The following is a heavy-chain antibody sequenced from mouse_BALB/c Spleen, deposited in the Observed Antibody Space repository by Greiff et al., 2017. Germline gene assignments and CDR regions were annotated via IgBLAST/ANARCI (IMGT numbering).Heavy chain of an antibody. Sequence: EVMLVESGGDLVKPGGSLKLSCAASGFTFSSYGMSWVRQTPDKRLEWVATISSGGSYTYYPDSVKGRFTISRDNAKNTLYLQMSSLKSEDTAMYYCARWYDVGYWGQGTTLTVSS. V-gene: IGHV5-6*02. CDR2: ISSGGSYT. CDR3: ARWYDVGY. D-gene: IGHD2-14*01. J-gene: IGHJ2*01. CDR1: GFTFSSYG.